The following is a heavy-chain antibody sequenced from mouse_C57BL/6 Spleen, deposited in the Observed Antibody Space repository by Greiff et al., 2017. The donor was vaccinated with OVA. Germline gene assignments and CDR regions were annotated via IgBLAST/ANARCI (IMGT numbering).Heavy chain of an antibody. J-gene: IGHJ3*01. Sequence: EVKVVESGGGLVQPKGSLKLSCAASGFSFNTYAMNWVRQAPGKGLEWVARIRSKSNNYATYYADSVKDRFTISRDDSESMLYLQMNNLKTEDTAMYYCVSLYYDSYWGQGTLVTVSA. CDR3: VSLYYDSY. V-gene: IGHV10-1*01. D-gene: IGHD2-4*01. CDR2: IRSKSNNYAT. CDR1: GFSFNTYA.